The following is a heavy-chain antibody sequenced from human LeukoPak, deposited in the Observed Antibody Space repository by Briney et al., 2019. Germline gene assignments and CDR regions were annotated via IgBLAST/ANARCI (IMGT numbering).Heavy chain of an antibody. D-gene: IGHD3-10*01. V-gene: IGHV5-51*01. CDR1: GYSFASSW. Sequence: HGESLKISCKGSGYSFASSWIAWVRQMPGKGLEWMGIIDPGDSDTRYSPSFQGQVTISADKSISTAFLQWSSLKASDTAMYYCARGPSGDYFDFWGQGTLVTVSS. CDR3: ARGPSGDYFDF. CDR2: IDPGDSDT. J-gene: IGHJ4*02.